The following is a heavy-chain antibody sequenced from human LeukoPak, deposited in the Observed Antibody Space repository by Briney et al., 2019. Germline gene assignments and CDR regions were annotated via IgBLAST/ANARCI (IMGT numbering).Heavy chain of an antibody. CDR2: IYYSGST. J-gene: IGHJ4*02. V-gene: IGHV4-59*01. CDR3: ARDRGQGSPHFDY. D-gene: IGHD3-10*01. Sequence: SETLSLTCTVSGVSISSYDWSWIRQPPGKGLEWIGYIYYSGSTNYNPSLKSRVTISVDTSKNQFSLKLSSVTAADTAVYSCARDRGQGSPHFDYWGQGTLVTVSS. CDR1: GVSISSYD.